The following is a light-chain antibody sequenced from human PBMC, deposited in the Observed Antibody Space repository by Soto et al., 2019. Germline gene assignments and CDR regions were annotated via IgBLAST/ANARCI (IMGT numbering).Light chain of an antibody. CDR1: SSDIGGYNF. Sequence: QSVLTQPASVSGSPGQSITISCTGTSSDIGGYNFVSWYQHHPGKAPKLMIYDVNKRPSGVSTRFSGSKSGNKASLTISGLQAEDEADYYCSSSKSSTYPVFGTGTKLTVL. J-gene: IGLJ1*01. V-gene: IGLV2-14*03. CDR3: SSSKSSTYPV. CDR2: DVN.